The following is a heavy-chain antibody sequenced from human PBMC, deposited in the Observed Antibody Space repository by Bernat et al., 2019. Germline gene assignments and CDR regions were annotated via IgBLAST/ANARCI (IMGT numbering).Heavy chain of an antibody. CDR2: IKSKTDGGTT. V-gene: IGHV3-15*01. Sequence: EVQLVESGGGLVKPGGSLRLSCAASGFTVSNAWMSGVRQAPGKGLEWVGRIKSKTDGGTTDYAAPVKGRFTISRDDSKNTLYLQMNSLKTEDTAVYSCTTGVVVVVVNYWGQGTLVTVSS. CDR1: GFTVSNAW. CDR3: TTGVVVVVVNY. D-gene: IGHD2-15*01. J-gene: IGHJ4*02.